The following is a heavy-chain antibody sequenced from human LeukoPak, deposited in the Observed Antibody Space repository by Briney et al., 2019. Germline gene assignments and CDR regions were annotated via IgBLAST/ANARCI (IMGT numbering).Heavy chain of an antibody. CDR1: GFTFRYYG. V-gene: IGHV3-30*18. Sequence: GGSLSLSCAASGFTFRYYGMHSVRGAPGKGVGWVAVISYDGSNKYYADSVKGRFTISRDNSKNTLYLQMNSLRSNDTAVYYCAKQDYPYAFDCWGQGTMVTVSS. J-gene: IGHJ3*01. CDR3: AKQDYPYAFDC. CDR2: ISYDGSNK. D-gene: IGHD4-11*01.